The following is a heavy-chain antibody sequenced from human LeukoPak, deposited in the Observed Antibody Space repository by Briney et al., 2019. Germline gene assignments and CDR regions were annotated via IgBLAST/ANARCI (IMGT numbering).Heavy chain of an antibody. CDR3: ARTIFGVVTGFDY. CDR2: INSDGSST. Sequence: GGSLRLSCAASGFTFSSYWMHWVRQAPGKGLVWVSRINSDGSSTSYADSVKGRFTISRDNAKNTLYLRMNSLRAEDTAVYYCARTIFGVVTGFDYWGQGTLVTVSS. CDR1: GFTFSSYW. J-gene: IGHJ4*02. D-gene: IGHD3-3*01. V-gene: IGHV3-74*01.